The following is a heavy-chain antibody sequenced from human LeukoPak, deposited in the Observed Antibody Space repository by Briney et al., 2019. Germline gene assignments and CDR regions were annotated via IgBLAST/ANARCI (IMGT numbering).Heavy chain of an antibody. D-gene: IGHD3-3*02. V-gene: IGHV4-28*01. CDR3: ARIGPILGAAWVDY. Sequence: SETLSLTCAVSGYPISGNHWWGWIRQPPGKGLEWIGYIFYAGSTYYNPSLKSRVTMSVDTSKNQFSLRLSSVTAVDTAVYYCARIGPILGAAWVDYWGQGTLVSVSS. CDR2: IFYAGST. CDR1: GYPISGNHW. J-gene: IGHJ4*02.